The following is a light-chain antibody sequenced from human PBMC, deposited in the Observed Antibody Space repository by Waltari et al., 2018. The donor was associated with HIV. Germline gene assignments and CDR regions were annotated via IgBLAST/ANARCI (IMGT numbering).Light chain of an antibody. CDR1: NIGSKS. CDR2: YDR. Sequence: SYVLIQPPSVSVAPGTTARITCGGNNIGSKSVHWYQHKPGQDPVLVIYYDRERPSGGPDRFSGSDSGNTATLTINRVEAGDEADYYCQVWDSSSEHVVFGGGTKLTVL. CDR3: QVWDSSSEHVV. V-gene: IGLV3-21*04. J-gene: IGLJ2*01.